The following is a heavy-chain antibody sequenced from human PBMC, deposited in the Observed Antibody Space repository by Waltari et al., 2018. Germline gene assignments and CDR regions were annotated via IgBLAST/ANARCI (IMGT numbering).Heavy chain of an antibody. Sequence: QVQLVESGGGVVQPGRSLRLSCAASGFTFSSYGMHWVRQAPGKGLEWVAVIWYDGSNKYYADSVKGRFTISRDNSKNTLYLQMNSLRAEDTAVYYCARDEWELLRFDYWGQGTLVTVSS. D-gene: IGHD1-26*01. CDR2: IWYDGSNK. CDR1: GFTFSSYG. J-gene: IGHJ4*02. CDR3: ARDEWELLRFDY. V-gene: IGHV3-33*01.